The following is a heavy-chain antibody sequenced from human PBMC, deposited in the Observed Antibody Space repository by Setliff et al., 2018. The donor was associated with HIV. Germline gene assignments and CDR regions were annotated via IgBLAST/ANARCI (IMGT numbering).Heavy chain of an antibody. J-gene: IGHJ4*02. CDR3: ARHAIVDTAGRGFDC. D-gene: IGHD5-18*01. CDR1: NYSISSGYY. V-gene: IGHV4-38-2*01. CDR2: IYYSGST. Sequence: SETLSLTCAVSNYSISSGYYWGWIRQSPGKGLEWIASIYYSGSTYYNSSLKSRVTISVDTSKNQFSLKLSSVTATDTAVYYCARHAIVDTAGRGFDCWGQGTLVTVS.